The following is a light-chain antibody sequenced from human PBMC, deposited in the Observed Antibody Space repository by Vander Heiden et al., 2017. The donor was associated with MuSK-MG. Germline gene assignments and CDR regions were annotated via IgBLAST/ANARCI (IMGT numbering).Light chain of an antibody. J-gene: IGKJ2*01. CDR1: QDISKY. V-gene: IGKV1-33*01. CDR3: QQYDNLPYT. CDR2: DAS. Sequence: DIQMTQSPSSLSASVGDRVTITCQASQDISKYLNWYQQKPGKAPKLLIRDASNLETGVPSRFSGSGSGTDFSFTISSLQPEDIATYYCQQYDNLPYTFGQGTKLEIK.